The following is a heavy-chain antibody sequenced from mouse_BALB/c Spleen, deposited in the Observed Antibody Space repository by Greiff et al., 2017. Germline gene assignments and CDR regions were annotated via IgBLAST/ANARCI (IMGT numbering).Heavy chain of an antibody. CDR2: INPSNGRT. J-gene: IGHJ1*01. CDR1: GYTFTSYW. V-gene: IGHV1S81*02. Sequence: QVQLQQPGAELVKPGASVKLSCKASGYTFTSYWMHWVKQRPGQGLEWIGEINPSNGRTNYNEKFKSKATLTVDKSSSTAYMQLSSLTSEDSAVYYCARPTDWYFDVWGAGTTVTVSS. CDR3: ARPTDWYFDV.